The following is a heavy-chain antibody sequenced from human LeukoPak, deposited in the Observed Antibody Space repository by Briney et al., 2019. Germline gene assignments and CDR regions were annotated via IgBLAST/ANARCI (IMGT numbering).Heavy chain of an antibody. J-gene: IGHJ4*02. V-gene: IGHV3-53*01. CDR3: ARGCSSTSCYGFGY. D-gene: IGHD2-2*01. CDR1: GFTVSSKY. Sequence: PGGSLRLSCAASGFTVSSKYMSWVRQAPGKGLGWVSVIYSGGSTYYADSVKGRFAISRDNSKNTLYLQMNSLRAEDTAVYYCARGCSSTSCYGFGYWGQGTLVTVSS. CDR2: IYSGGST.